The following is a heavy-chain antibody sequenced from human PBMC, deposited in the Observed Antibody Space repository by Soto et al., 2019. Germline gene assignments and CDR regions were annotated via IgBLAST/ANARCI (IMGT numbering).Heavy chain of an antibody. Sequence: EVPLLESGGGLVQPGGSLRLSCAASGFTFSSYAMSWVRQAPGKGLEWVSAISGSGGSTYYADSVKGRFTISRDNSKNTLYLQMNSLRAEDTAVYYCAKESYYYGSGTANFDYWGQGTLVTVSS. J-gene: IGHJ4*02. CDR3: AKESYYYGSGTANFDY. V-gene: IGHV3-23*01. D-gene: IGHD3-10*01. CDR1: GFTFSSYA. CDR2: ISGSGGST.